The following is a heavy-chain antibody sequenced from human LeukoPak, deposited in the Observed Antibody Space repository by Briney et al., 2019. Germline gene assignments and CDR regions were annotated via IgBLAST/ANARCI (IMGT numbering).Heavy chain of an antibody. J-gene: IGHJ3*02. V-gene: IGHV3-9*01. CDR1: GFTFDDYA. Sequence: GRSLRLSCAASGFTFDDYAMPWVRQAPGKGLEWVSGISWNSGSIGYADSVKGRFTISRDNAKNSLYLQMNSLRAEDTALYYCAKAFGSVTMDAFDIWGQGTMVTVSS. CDR2: ISWNSGSI. D-gene: IGHD4-17*01. CDR3: AKAFGSVTMDAFDI.